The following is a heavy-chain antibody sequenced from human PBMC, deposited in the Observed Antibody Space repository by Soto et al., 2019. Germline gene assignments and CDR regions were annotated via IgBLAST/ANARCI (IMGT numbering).Heavy chain of an antibody. Sequence: GGSLRLSCAASGFTFSSYAMHWVRQAPGKGLEWVAVISYDGSNKYYADSVKGRFTISRDNSKNTLYLQMNSLRAEDTAVYYCARGPRASVVWQLLLIGYFDYWGQGTLVTVSS. J-gene: IGHJ4*02. CDR3: ARGPRASVVWQLLLIGYFDY. CDR2: ISYDGSNK. V-gene: IGHV3-30-3*01. CDR1: GFTFSSYA. D-gene: IGHD2-15*01.